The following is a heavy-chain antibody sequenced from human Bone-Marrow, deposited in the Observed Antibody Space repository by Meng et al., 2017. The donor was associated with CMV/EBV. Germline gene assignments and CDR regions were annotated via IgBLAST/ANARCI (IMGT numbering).Heavy chain of an antibody. V-gene: IGHV3-15*01. CDR2: IKSKTDGGTT. J-gene: IGHJ6*02. Sequence: GGSLRLSCAASGFTFSNAWMSWVRQAPGKGLEWVGRIKSKTDGGTTDYAAPVKGRFTISRDDSKNTLYLQMNSLKTEDTAVYYCTTDRREGTMVRGVIITNYYYYGMDDWGQGTTVTVSS. D-gene: IGHD3-10*01. CDR3: TTDRREGTMVRGVIITNYYYYGMDD. CDR1: GFTFSNAW.